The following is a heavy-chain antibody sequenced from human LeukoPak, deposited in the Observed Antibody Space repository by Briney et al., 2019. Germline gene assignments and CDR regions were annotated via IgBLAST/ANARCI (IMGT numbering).Heavy chain of an antibody. J-gene: IGHJ6*03. V-gene: IGHV3-7*01. D-gene: IGHD3-9*01. Sequence: GGALRLSCAASGFTFSSYWMSWVRQAPGKGLEWVANIKQDGNEKYYVDSVKGRFTISRDNAKNSLYLQMNSLRAEDTAVYYCARDDFVSGHDILTAYFYHYYMNVWGKGTTVTVSS. CDR3: ARDDFVSGHDILTAYFYHYYMNV. CDR2: IKQDGNEK. CDR1: GFTFSSYW.